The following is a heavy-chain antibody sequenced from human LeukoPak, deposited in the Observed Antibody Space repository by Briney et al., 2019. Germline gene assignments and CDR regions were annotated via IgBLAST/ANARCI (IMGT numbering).Heavy chain of an antibody. J-gene: IGHJ4*02. CDR1: GGSISSSSYY. CDR3: ASGYYDILTGYYVPFDY. CDR2: IYYSGST. D-gene: IGHD3-9*01. V-gene: IGHV4-39*01. Sequence: SETLSLTCTVSGGSISSSSYYWGWIRQPPGKGLEWIGSIYYSGSTYYNPSLKGRVTISVDTSKNQFSLKLSSVTAADMAVYYCASGYYDILTGYYVPFDYWGQGTLVTVSS.